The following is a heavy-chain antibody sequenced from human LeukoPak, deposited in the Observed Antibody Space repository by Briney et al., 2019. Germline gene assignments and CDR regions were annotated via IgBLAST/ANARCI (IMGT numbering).Heavy chain of an antibody. CDR1: GGSISGSY. Sequence: SETLSLTCTVSGGSISGSYWSWIRQPPGKGLEWIGYIYYSRSTNYNPSLKSRVTISVDTSKNQFSLKLSSVTAADTAVYYCARERGGVHRAYAFDIWGQGTMVTVSS. J-gene: IGHJ3*02. D-gene: IGHD3-10*01. CDR3: ARERGGVHRAYAFDI. V-gene: IGHV4-59*01. CDR2: IYYSRST.